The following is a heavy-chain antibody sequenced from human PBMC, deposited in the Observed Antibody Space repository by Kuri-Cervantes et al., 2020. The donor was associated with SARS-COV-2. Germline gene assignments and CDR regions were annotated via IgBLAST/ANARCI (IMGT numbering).Heavy chain of an antibody. CDR3: ARDSTRWVVVITGYFDY. CDR1: GFTFSGHW. CDR2: ISYDGSNK. D-gene: IGHD3-22*01. Sequence: GESLKISCAASGFTFSGHWIHWVRQAPGKGLEWVAVISYDGSNKYYADSVKGRFTISRDNSKNTLYLQMNSLRAEGTAVYYCARDSTRWVVVITGYFDYWGQGTLVTVSS. J-gene: IGHJ4*02. V-gene: IGHV3-30*05.